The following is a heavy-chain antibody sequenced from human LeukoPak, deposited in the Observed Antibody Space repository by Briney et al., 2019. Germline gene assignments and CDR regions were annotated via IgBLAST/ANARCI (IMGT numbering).Heavy chain of an antibody. CDR1: GGTFSSYA. Sequence: GASVKVSCKASGGTFSSYAITWVRQAPGQGLEWMGRIIPIFGTANYAQKFQGRVTITTDESTSTAYMELSTLRSDDTALYYCARDLGEYSSSWFDYWGQGTLVTVSS. V-gene: IGHV1-69*05. CDR3: ARDLGEYSSSWFDY. CDR2: IIPIFGTA. D-gene: IGHD6-13*01. J-gene: IGHJ4*02.